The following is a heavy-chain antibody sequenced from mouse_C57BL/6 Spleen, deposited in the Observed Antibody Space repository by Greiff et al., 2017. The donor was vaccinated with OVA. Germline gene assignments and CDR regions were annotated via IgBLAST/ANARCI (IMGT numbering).Heavy chain of an antibody. CDR2: INPSSGYT. V-gene: IGHV1-7*01. D-gene: IGHD2-4*01. J-gene: IGHJ3*01. Sequence: QVQLQQSGAELAKPGASVKLSCKASGYTFTNYWMHWVKQRPGQGLEWIGYINPSSGYTKYNQKFKGKATLTADKSSSTAYMQLSSLTYEDSAVYYCATIYYDYVAFAYWGQGTLVTVAA. CDR3: ATIYYDYVAFAY. CDR1: GYTFTNYW.